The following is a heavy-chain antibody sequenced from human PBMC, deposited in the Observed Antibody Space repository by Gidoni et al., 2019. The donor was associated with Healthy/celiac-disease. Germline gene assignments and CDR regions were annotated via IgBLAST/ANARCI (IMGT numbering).Heavy chain of an antibody. D-gene: IGHD1-26*01. CDR1: GGSIRSYY. V-gene: IGHV4-59*08. CDR2: IYYSGST. Sequence: QVQLQASGPGLVKPSETLSLTCTVSGGSIRSYYWSWIRQPPGKGLEWIGYIYYSGSTNYNPALKSRVTISVDTSKNQFSLKLSSVTAADTAVYYCARQAGGPSGSFAPIDYWGQGTLVTVSS. J-gene: IGHJ4*02. CDR3: ARQAGGPSGSFAPIDY.